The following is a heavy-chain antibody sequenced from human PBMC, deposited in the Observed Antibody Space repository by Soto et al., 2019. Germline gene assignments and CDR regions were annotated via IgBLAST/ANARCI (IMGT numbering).Heavy chain of an antibody. CDR2: ISSSGSTI. CDR1: GFTFSDYY. Sequence: GGSLRLSCAASGFTFSDYYISWSRQAPGKGLEWVSYISSSGSTIYYADSVKGRFTISRDNAKNSLYLQMNSLRAEDTAVYYCASKTNITMARGPWGYWGQGTLVTVSS. J-gene: IGHJ4*02. V-gene: IGHV3-11*01. CDR3: ASKTNITMARGPWGY. D-gene: IGHD3-10*01.